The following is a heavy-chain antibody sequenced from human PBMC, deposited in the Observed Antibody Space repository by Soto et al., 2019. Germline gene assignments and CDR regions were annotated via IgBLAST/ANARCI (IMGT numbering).Heavy chain of an antibody. CDR3: AREKWLRPGGGGTEPLDI. CDR2: INPNGGST. CDR1: GYSFTSQY. Sequence: QVQLVQSGAEVKKPGASVKISCEASGYSFTSQYVHWVRQAPGQGLEWMGIINPNGGSTTYAQKFQGRGHMTGDPSTGTFYMGVSSLTSEDTAVYYWAREKWLRPGGGGTEPLDIWGQGTMVTVAS. V-gene: IGHV1-46*03. D-gene: IGHD5-12*01. J-gene: IGHJ3*02.